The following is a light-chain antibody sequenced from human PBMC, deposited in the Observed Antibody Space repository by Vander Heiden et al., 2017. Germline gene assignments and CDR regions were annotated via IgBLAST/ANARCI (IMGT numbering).Light chain of an antibody. CDR3: QNYDSNNWV. Sequence: NFKLTQPHSVSESPGKTVTISCTSSSGSIASNYVQWYQQRPGSAPTTVIYEDKYRPSGVPDRFSGSIDSSSNSASLTISGLKTEDEGDYFCQNYDSNNWVFGGGTKLTVL. J-gene: IGLJ3*02. CDR1: SGSIASNY. V-gene: IGLV6-57*02. CDR2: EDK.